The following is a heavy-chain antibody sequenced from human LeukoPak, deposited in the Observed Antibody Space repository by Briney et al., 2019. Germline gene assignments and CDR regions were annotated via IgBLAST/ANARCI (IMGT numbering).Heavy chain of an antibody. V-gene: IGHV1-69*05. CDR3: ARSPPAAAGPQEVDY. D-gene: IGHD6-13*01. CDR1: GGTFSSYA. J-gene: IGHJ4*02. CDR2: IIPIFGTA. Sequence: SVKVSCKASGGTFSSYAISWVRQAPGQGLEWMGGIIPIFGTANYAQKFQGRVTMTRDTSTSTVYMELSSLRSEDTAVYYCARSPPAAAGPQEVDYWGQGTLVTVSS.